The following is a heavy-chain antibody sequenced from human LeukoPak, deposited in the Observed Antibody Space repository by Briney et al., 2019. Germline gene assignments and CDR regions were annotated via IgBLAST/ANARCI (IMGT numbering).Heavy chain of an antibody. CDR3: ARGYSSSWSDF. D-gene: IGHD2-2*01. CDR1: GYSITNGHY. CDR2: VFHTGTT. Sequence: TSETLSLTCDVSGYSITNGHYWGWFRLPPGKGLEWIGNVFHTGTTNYNPSLKSRVTMSVDTSENQFSLKMTSVTAADTALYYCARGYSSSWSDFWGQGTLVTVSP. V-gene: IGHV4-38-2*01. J-gene: IGHJ4*02.